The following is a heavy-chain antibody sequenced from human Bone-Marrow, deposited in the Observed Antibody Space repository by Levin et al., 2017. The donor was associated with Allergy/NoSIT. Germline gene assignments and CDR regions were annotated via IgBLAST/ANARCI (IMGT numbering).Heavy chain of an antibody. J-gene: IGHJ4*02. D-gene: IGHD2-21*01. CDR3: ARDESVISGRYFEY. CDR1: GFTFSSYS. Sequence: GASVKVSCAASGFTFSSYSMNWVRQAPGKGLEWVSSISSGSSYIYYADSVKGRFTISRDNAKNSLYLQMNSLRAEDTAVYYCARDESVISGRYFEYWGQGTLVTVSS. CDR2: ISSGSSYI. V-gene: IGHV3-21*01.